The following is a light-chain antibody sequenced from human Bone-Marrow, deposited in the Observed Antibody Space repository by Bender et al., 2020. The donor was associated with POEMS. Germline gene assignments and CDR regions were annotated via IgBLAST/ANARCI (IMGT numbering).Light chain of an antibody. CDR1: GSDVGRHNL. CDR3: CSCAAGSTYV. V-gene: IGLV2-23*02. J-gene: IGLJ2*01. CDR2: EVS. Sequence: QSALTQPASVSASPGQSITVPCTGTGSDVGRHNLVSWYQHHPGKAPKLLIYEVSQRPSGISDRFSGSKSGNTASLTISGLQADDEADYYCCSCAAGSTYVFGAGTKLTVL.